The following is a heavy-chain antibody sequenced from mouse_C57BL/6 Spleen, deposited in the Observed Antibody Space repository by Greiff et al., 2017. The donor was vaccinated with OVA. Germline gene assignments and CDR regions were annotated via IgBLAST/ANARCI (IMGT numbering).Heavy chain of an antibody. V-gene: IGHV1-78*01. D-gene: IGHD1-1*01. J-gene: IGHJ4*01. CDR1: GYTFTDYT. Sequence: VQLQQSDAELVKPGASVKISCKVSGYTFTDYTIHWMKQRPEQGLEWIGYIYPRDGSTKYNEKFKGKATLTADKSSSTAYMQLNSLTSEDSAVYFGAREATVVAGAMDDWGQGTSVTVSS. CDR3: AREATVVAGAMDD. CDR2: IYPRDGST.